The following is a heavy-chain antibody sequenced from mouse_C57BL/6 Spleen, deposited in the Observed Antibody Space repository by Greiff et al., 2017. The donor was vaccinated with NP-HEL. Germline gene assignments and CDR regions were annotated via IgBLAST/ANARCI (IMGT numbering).Heavy chain of an antibody. J-gene: IGHJ3*01. Sequence: VQLQQSGAELARPGASVKMSCKASGYTFTSYTMHWVKQRPGQGLEWIGYINPSSGYTKYNQKFKDKATLTADKSSSTAYMQLSSLTSEDSAVYYCARSGTGSWFAYWGQVTLVTVSA. CDR2: INPSSGYT. CDR1: GYTFTSYT. D-gene: IGHD4-1*01. V-gene: IGHV1-4*01. CDR3: ARSGTGSWFAY.